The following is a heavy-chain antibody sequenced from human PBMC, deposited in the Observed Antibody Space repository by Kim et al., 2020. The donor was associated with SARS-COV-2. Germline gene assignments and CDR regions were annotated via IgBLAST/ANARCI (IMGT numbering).Heavy chain of an antibody. CDR3: ATDSSFPPHSSSWYKKTVGYSYYYYGMDV. D-gene: IGHD6-13*01. J-gene: IGHJ6*02. Sequence: ASVKVSCKVSGYTLTELSMHWVRQAPGKGLEWMGGFDPEDGETIYAQKFQGRVTMTEDTSTDTAYMELSSLRSEDTAVYYCATDSSFPPHSSSWYKKTVGYSYYYYGMDVWGQGTTVTVSS. CDR2: FDPEDGET. V-gene: IGHV1-24*01. CDR1: GYTLTELS.